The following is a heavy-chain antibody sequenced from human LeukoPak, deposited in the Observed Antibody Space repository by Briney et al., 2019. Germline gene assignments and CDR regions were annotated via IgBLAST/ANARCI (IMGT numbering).Heavy chain of an antibody. CDR3: ARDFRVQMATSFAY. Sequence: SETLSLTCTVSGGSISSYYWSWIRQPPGKGLEWIGYIYYSGSTNYNPSLKSRVTISVDTSKNQFSLKVTSVTAADTAVYYCARDFRVQMATSFAYWGQGTLVTVSS. CDR2: IYYSGST. J-gene: IGHJ4*02. V-gene: IGHV4-59*12. CDR1: GGSISSYY. D-gene: IGHD5-24*01.